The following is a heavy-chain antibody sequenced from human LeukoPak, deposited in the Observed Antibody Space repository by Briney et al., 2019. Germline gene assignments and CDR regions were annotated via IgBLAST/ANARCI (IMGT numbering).Heavy chain of an antibody. CDR3: ARTNWHYYYMDV. D-gene: IGHD1-1*01. CDR2: IYTSGST. V-gene: IGHV4-61*02. J-gene: IGHJ6*03. CDR1: GGSINSGTYY. Sequence: PSETLSLTCTVSGGSINSGTYYWSWIRQPAGKGLEWIGRIYTSGSTNYNPSLKSRVTISVDTSKNQFSLKLSSVTAAATAVYYCARTNWHYYYMDVWGKGTTVTVSS.